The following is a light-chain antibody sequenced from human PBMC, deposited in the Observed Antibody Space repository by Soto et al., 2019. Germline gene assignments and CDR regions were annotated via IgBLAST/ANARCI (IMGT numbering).Light chain of an antibody. V-gene: IGKV1-39*01. Sequence: DIQMTQSPSSLSASVGDRVTITCRASQGISTYLNWYQQKPGKAPNLLIYAASSLQSGVPSRFSGSGSGTDFPLTISSLQPEDFATYYCQQSYSLRTFGQGTKVEIK. CDR3: QQSYSLRT. CDR2: AAS. CDR1: QGISTY. J-gene: IGKJ1*01.